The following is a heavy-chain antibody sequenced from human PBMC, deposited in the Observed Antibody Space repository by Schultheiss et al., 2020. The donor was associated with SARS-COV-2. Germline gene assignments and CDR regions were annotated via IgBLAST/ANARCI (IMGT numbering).Heavy chain of an antibody. D-gene: IGHD3-10*01. V-gene: IGHV4-59*02. J-gene: IGHJ3*02. CDR2: IYYSGST. CDR1: GVSVSTYC. CDR3: ARQGIRGLFYPYDAFDN. Sequence: SETLSLTCTVSGVSVSTYCWNWIRQPPGKGLEWIGSIYYSGSTYYNPSLKSRVTISVDTSKNQFSLKLSSVTAADTAVYYCARQGIRGLFYPYDAFDNWGQGTMVTVSS.